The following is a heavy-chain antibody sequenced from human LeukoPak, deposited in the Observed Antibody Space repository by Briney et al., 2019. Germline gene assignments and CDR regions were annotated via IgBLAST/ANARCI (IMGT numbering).Heavy chain of an antibody. D-gene: IGHD3-10*01. V-gene: IGHV1-46*01. J-gene: IGHJ4*02. CDR2: INPSGGST. CDR3: AREGEDYFDY. CDR1: GYTLTDYY. Sequence: ASVKVSCKASGYTLTDYYMHWVRQAPGQGLEWMEIINPSGGSTSYAQKFQGRVTMTRDTSTSTVYMELSSLRSEDTAVYYCAREGEDYFDYWGQGTLVTVSS.